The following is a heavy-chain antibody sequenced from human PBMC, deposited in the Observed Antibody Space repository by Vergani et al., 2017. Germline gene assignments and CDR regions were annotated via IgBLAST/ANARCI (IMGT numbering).Heavy chain of an antibody. CDR1: AFTFSSYG. V-gene: IGHV3-30*02. Sequence: QVHLVESGGGVVQPGGSLRLSCAASAFTFSSYGMHWARQVPGKGLEWVAFIRHDGTNQYYADSVEGRFTISRDNSRNTLDLQMNSLKPEDTAVYYCAKSRGTCSSTSCFYHYAMDVLGQGTTVTVSS. D-gene: IGHD2-2*01. CDR3: AKSRGTCSSTSCFYHYAMDV. CDR2: IRHDGTNQ. J-gene: IGHJ6*02.